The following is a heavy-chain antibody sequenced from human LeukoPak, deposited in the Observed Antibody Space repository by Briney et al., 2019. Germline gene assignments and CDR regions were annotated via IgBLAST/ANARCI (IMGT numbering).Heavy chain of an antibody. CDR1: GVSTSSYY. D-gene: IGHD3-16*01. CDR3: ATYRLLGDPEAS. V-gene: IGHV4-4*07. Sequence: SETLSLTCTVYGVSTSSYYCGWIRQPAGKGLEWIGRISTTGSTNYNPSLRSRVTMSVDTSQKHFSLKLNSVTAADTAVYYCATYRLLGDPEASWGQGTLVTVSS. CDR2: ISTTGST. J-gene: IGHJ5*02.